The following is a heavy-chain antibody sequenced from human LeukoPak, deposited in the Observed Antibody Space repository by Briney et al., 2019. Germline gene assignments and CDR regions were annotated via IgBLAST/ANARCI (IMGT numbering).Heavy chain of an antibody. CDR1: GGSISSYY. Sequence: SETLSLTCTVSGGSISSYYWSWIRQPPGKGLEWIGYIYYSGSTNYNPSLKSRVTISVDTSKNQFPLKLSSVTAADTAVYYCARGVYGSGDYWGQGTLVTVSS. D-gene: IGHD3-10*01. CDR2: IYYSGST. V-gene: IGHV4-59*08. J-gene: IGHJ4*02. CDR3: ARGVYGSGDY.